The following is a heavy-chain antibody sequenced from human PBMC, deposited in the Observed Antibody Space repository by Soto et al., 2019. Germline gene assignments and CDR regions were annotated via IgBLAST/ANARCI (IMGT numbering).Heavy chain of an antibody. J-gene: IGHJ3*02. V-gene: IGHV3-33*01. CDR2: IWSNGKNK. Sequence: VVSRSISWAASGFTFSTYGMHWVRQAPGKGLEWVAVIWSNGKNKYYAESVKGRFTISRDNSKNTLDLQMSSLRAEDTAVYYCVRERGPFDAFDIWGQGTMVTVSS. CDR1: GFTFSTYG. CDR3: VRERGPFDAFDI.